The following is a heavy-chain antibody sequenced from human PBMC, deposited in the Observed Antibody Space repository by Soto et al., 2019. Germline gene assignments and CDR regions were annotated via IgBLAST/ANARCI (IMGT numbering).Heavy chain of an antibody. CDR1: GYTFTSYY. J-gene: IGHJ3*02. D-gene: IGHD4-4*01. Sequence: ASVKFSCKASGYTFTSYYMHWVRQAPGQVLECMVIINPSGGITSYXXKFQGRVXXTRDTSTSTVXMELSXLRSEDTAVYYCARDPYDYKDALDIWGQGTMVTVSS. CDR3: ARDPYDYKDALDI. CDR2: INPSGGIT. V-gene: IGHV1-46*01.